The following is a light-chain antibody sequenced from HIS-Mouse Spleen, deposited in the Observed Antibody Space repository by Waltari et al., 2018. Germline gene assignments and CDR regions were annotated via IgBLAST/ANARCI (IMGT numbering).Light chain of an antibody. J-gene: IGLJ2*01. CDR1: SSDVGGYNY. CDR2: DVS. CDR3: CSYAGSYTLV. Sequence: QSALTQPRSVSGSPGQSVTISCTGTSSDVGGYNYLSWYQQHPGKAPKLMIYDVSKRPAGVPDRFSGSKSGNTVSLTISGLQAEDEADYYCCSYAGSYTLVFGGGTKLTVL. V-gene: IGLV2-11*01.